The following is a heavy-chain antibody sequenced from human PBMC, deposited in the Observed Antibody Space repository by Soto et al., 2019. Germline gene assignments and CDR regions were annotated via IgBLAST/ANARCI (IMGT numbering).Heavy chain of an antibody. V-gene: IGHV2-70*11. CDR1: GFSLSTSGVC. CDR3: ARIRGSYVPTPSDAFDI. D-gene: IGHD1-26*01. Sequence: GATLMNTAQSLTLTCTFSGFSLSTSGVCVSWIRQPPGKALEWLARIDWDDDKYYSTSLKTRLTISKDTSKNQVVLTMTNMDPVDTATYYCARIRGSYVPTPSDAFDIWGQGTMVTVSS. CDR2: IDWDDDK. J-gene: IGHJ3*02.